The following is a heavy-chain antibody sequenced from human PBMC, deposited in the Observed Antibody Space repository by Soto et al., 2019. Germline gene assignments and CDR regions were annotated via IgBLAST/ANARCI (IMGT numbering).Heavy chain of an antibody. CDR3: AGGGGAYDV. CDR1: GYIVTSFG. CDR2: ISEYGDS. Sequence: QVQLVQSGAEVKKPGATVKVSCKASGYIVTSFGINWVRQAPGQGLEWMGCISEYGDSNYSEKLQDRVSLTTDTYTNTAYMELRSLGSADTGVYYCAGGGGAYDVWGQGTKITVSS. J-gene: IGHJ3*01. V-gene: IGHV1-18*01. D-gene: IGHD3-10*01.